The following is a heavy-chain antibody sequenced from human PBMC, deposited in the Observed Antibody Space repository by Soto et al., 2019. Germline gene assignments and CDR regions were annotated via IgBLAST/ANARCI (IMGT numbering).Heavy chain of an antibody. CDR2: IIPIFGTA. J-gene: IGHJ4*02. Sequence: SVKVSCNASGGTFSSYAISWVRQAPGQGLEWMGGIIPIFGTANYAQKFQGRVTITADESTSTAYMELSSLRSEDTAVYYCALTRAVGAILDYSRQATLVTVSS. D-gene: IGHD1-26*01. V-gene: IGHV1-69*13. CDR1: GGTFSSYA. CDR3: ALTRAVGAILDY.